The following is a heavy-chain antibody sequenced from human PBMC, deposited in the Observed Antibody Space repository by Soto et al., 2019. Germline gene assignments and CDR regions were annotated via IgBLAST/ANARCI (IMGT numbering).Heavy chain of an antibody. J-gene: IGHJ3*02. Sequence: KPSETLSLTCTVSGGSISSGGYYWSWIRQHPGKGLEWIGYIYYSGSTYYNPSLKSRVTISVDTSKNQFSLKLSSVTAADTAVYYCARSRGGMIVVVDGDAFDIWGQGTMVTVSS. CDR3: ARSRGGMIVVVDGDAFDI. CDR1: GGSISSGGYY. V-gene: IGHV4-31*03. CDR2: IYYSGST. D-gene: IGHD3-22*01.